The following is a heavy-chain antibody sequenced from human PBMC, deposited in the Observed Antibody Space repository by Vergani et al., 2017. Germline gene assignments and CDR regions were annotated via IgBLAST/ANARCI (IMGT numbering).Heavy chain of an antibody. V-gene: IGHV3-7*01. CDR3: ARDRGMDV. Sequence: EVQLVESGGGLVQPGGSLRLSCAVSGFTFSSHWMSWVRQAPGKGLEWVANIKQDGSEKYYVDSVKGRFTISRDNAKNSLYLQMNSLRAEDTAVYYCARDRGMDVWGKGTTVTVSS. CDR1: GFTFSSHW. D-gene: IGHD3-10*01. CDR2: IKQDGSEK. J-gene: IGHJ6*03.